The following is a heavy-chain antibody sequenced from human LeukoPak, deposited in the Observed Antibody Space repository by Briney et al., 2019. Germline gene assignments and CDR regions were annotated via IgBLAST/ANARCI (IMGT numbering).Heavy chain of an antibody. Sequence: KASETLSLTCAVYGGSFSGYYWSWIRQPPGKGLEWIGEINHSGSTNYNPSLKSRVTISVDTSKNQFSLKLSSVTAADTAVYYCTSLGSIFGNYYMDVWGKGTTVTVSS. CDR1: GGSFSGYY. D-gene: IGHD3-3*01. V-gene: IGHV4-34*01. J-gene: IGHJ6*03. CDR3: TSLGSIFGNYYMDV. CDR2: INHSGST.